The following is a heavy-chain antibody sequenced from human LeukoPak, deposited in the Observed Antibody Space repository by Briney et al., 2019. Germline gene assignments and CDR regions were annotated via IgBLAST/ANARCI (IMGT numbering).Heavy chain of an antibody. J-gene: IGHJ1*01. CDR2: IIPIFGTA. CDR3: AREGYCSGGSCYSEYFQH. D-gene: IGHD2-15*01. V-gene: IGHV1-69*06. CDR1: GGTFSSYA. Sequence: SVKVSCKASGGTFSSYAISWVRQAPGQGLEWMGGIIPIFGTANYAQKFQGRVTITADKSTSTAYMELSSLRSEDTAVYYRAREGYCSGGSCYSEYFQHWGQGTLVTVSS.